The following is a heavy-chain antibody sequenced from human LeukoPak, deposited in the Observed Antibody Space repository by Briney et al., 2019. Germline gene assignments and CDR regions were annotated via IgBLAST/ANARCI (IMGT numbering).Heavy chain of an antibody. J-gene: IGHJ4*02. V-gene: IGHV3-9*03. CDR3: AKDISSGWYGTGLDY. Sequence: GRSLRLSCAASGFTFDDYAMHWVRQAPGKGLEWVSGINWNSGSISYADSVKGRFTISRDHAKNSLYLQMNSLRAEDMALYYCAKDISSGWYGTGLDYWGQGTLVTVSS. CDR1: GFTFDDYA. D-gene: IGHD6-13*01. CDR2: INWNSGSI.